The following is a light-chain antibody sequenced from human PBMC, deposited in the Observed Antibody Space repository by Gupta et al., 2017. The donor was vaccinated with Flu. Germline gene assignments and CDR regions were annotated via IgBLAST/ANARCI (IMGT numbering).Light chain of an antibody. J-gene: IGKJ1*01. CDR1: QTMKTW. CDR2: KAS. Sequence: DYQMPQSPSTLSASVGDRVTITCRASQTMKTWLAWFQCKPGEAPKLLIYKASTLETGVPSRFSGSGSGTEFTLTTSSLQPDDFATYYCQQDYGPWTFGQGTKVEIK. CDR3: QQDYGPWT. V-gene: IGKV1-5*03.